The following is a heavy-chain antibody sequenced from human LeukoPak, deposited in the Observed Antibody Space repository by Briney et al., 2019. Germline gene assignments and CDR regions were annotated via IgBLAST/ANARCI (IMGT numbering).Heavy chain of an antibody. V-gene: IGHV4-34*01. CDR2: INHSGST. J-gene: IGHJ4*02. Sequence: SETLSLTCAVYGGSFSGYYWSWIRQPPGKGLEWIGEINHSGSTNYNPSLKSRVTISVDTSKNQFSLKLSSVTAADTAVYYCARGQAPTDYCGQKTQVTVSS. CDR3: ARGQAPTDY. CDR1: GGSFSGYY.